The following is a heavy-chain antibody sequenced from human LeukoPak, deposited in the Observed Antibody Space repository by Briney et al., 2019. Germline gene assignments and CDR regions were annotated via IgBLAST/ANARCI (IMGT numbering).Heavy chain of an antibody. CDR1: GFTFSSYA. CDR3: ARDARTVGITMIVVGFDY. Sequence: GGSLRLSCAASGFTFSSYAMYWVRQSPGKGLEWVAVISYDGSNKYYADSVKGRFTISRDNSKNTLYLQMNSLRAEDTAVYYCARDARTVGITMIVVGFDYWGQGTLVTVPS. V-gene: IGHV3-30*04. J-gene: IGHJ4*02. D-gene: IGHD3-22*01. CDR2: ISYDGSNK.